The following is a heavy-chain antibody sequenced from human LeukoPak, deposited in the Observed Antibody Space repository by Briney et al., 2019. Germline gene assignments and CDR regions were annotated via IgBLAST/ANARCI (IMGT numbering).Heavy chain of an antibody. J-gene: IGHJ5*02. CDR1: GGSISSSSYY. CDR3: AREFAGGSWGYNWFDP. V-gene: IGHV4-39*07. D-gene: IGHD1-26*01. Sequence: SETLSLTCTVSGGSISSSSYYWGWIRQPPGKGLEWIGSIYYSGSTYYNPSLKSRVTISVDTSKNQFSLKLSSVTAADTAVYYCAREFAGGSWGYNWFDPWGQGTLVTVSS. CDR2: IYYSGST.